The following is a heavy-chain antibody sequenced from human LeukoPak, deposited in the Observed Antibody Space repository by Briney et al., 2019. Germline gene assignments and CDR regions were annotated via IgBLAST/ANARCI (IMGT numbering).Heavy chain of an antibody. J-gene: IGHJ3*02. V-gene: IGHV3-30-3*01. Sequence: SCKASGFTFSTYAMHWVRQAPGKGLEWVAVIAFDGINKYYADSVKGRFTVSRDNSKDTMYLQMNSLRVEDTAVFYCARGPEYGSTPAGEFHIWGQGTMVTVSS. CDR2: IAFDGINK. D-gene: IGHD1-14*01. CDR1: GFTFSTYA. CDR3: ARGPEYGSTPAGEFHI.